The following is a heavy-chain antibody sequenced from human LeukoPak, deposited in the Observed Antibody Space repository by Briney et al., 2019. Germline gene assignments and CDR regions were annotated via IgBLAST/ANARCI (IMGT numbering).Heavy chain of an antibody. CDR1: GFTFSSYN. D-gene: IGHD1-26*01. V-gene: IGHV3-48*01. CDR3: ATESGTYSGTCFDY. J-gene: IGHJ4*02. CDR2: ISSSSNTI. Sequence: GGSLRLSCAASGFTFSSYNMNWVRQAPGKGLEWVSYISSSSNTIYYADSVKGRFTISRDNAKNSLYLQMNSLRAEDTAVYYCATESGTYSGTCFDYWGQGTLVTVSS.